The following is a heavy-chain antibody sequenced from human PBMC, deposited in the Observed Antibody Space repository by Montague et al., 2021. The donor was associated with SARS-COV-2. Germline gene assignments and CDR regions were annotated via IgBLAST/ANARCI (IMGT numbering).Heavy chain of an antibody. CDR2: IDPAGGAT. V-gene: IGHV3-23*01. Sequence: SLRLSCPASGFTLSKFGMNWVRQAPGKGLEWVSTIDPAGGATYYADSVRGRFAISRDNSKNILSLQMDSLTADDTAVYYCASSNFFAYWGQGTPITVSS. J-gene: IGHJ4*02. CDR3: ASSNFFAY. D-gene: IGHD6-6*01. CDR1: GFTLSKFG.